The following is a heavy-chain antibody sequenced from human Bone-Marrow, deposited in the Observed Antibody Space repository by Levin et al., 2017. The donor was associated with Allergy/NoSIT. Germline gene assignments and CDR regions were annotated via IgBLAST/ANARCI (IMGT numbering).Heavy chain of an antibody. V-gene: IGHV4-39*01. CDR1: GGSISSSSYY. CDR2: ISYAGST. D-gene: IGHD3-16*02. CDR3: ASRLGELSGWFDP. Sequence: SETLSLTCTVSGGSISSSSYYWGWIRQPPGRGLEWIGSISYAGSTYYNPSLKSRVTISVDTSKNQFSLKLSSVTAADTAVFYCASRLGELSGWFDPWGQGTLVTVSS. J-gene: IGHJ5*02.